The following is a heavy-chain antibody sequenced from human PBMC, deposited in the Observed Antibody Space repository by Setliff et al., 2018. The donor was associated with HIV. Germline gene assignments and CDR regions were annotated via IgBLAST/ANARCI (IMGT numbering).Heavy chain of an antibody. CDR2: IANKADSHTI. Sequence: PGGSLRLSCAASGFTFSTAYLTWVRQAPGKGLEWVGRIANKADSHTIQYAASVQGRFTISRDDSKNSLYLQMSNLQAEDTALYYCTRAGYGHGFDIWGQGTTVTVSS. V-gene: IGHV3-72*01. CDR3: TRAGYGHGFDI. CDR1: GFTFSTAY. D-gene: IGHD5-18*01. J-gene: IGHJ6*02.